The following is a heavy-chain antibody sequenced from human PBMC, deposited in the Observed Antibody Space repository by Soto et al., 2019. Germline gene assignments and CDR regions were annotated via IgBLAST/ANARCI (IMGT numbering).Heavy chain of an antibody. CDR2: ISSSSSYI. V-gene: IGHV3-21*01. Sequence: GGSLRLSCAASGFTFSSYSMNWVRQAPGKGLEWVSSISSSSSYIYYADSVKGRFTISRDNAKNSLYLQMNSLRAEDTAVYYCAREARVRGFASGMDVWGQGTTVTVSS. J-gene: IGHJ6*02. CDR1: GFTFSSYS. CDR3: AREARVRGFASGMDV. D-gene: IGHD3-10*01.